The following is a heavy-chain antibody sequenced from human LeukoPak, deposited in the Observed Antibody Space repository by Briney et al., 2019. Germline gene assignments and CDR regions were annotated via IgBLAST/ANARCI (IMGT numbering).Heavy chain of an antibody. V-gene: IGHV3-23*01. CDR3: AKDSPRLIVVPAANRPDA. D-gene: IGHD2-2*01. J-gene: IGHJ5*02. Sequence: PGGSLRLSCAASGFTLSSYAMSWVRPAPGEGVEWGSAICGSGGSTYYADSVKGRFTISRDNSQNTLYLQINSLRAEDTAVYYWAKDSPRLIVVPAANRPDAWGQGTLGTLSS. CDR1: GFTLSSYA. CDR2: ICGSGGST.